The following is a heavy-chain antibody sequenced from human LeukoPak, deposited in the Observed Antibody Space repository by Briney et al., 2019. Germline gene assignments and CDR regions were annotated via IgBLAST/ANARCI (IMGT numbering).Heavy chain of an antibody. CDR3: AKASLCSSAACYAFDI. Sequence: GGSLRLSCAASGFTFDDYTMHWVRQAPGKGPAWVSGISPSGGATSYTDSVKGRFTISRDNSKNTLHLQMNSLRAEDTAIYYCAKASLCSSAACYAFDIWGQGTMVTVSS. CDR1: GFTFDDYT. V-gene: IGHV3-23*01. D-gene: IGHD3-16*01. CDR2: ISPSGGAT. J-gene: IGHJ3*02.